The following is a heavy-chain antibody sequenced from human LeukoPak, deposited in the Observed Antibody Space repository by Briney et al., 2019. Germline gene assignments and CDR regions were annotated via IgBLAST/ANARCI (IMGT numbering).Heavy chain of an antibody. Sequence: ASVTVSCKASGYTFTGYYLHWVRQAPGQGLEWMGWINPNSGGTNYAQNFQGRVTMTRDTSISTAYMELSSLRSDDTAVYYCARWGYCTSTSCSFDPWGQGTLVTVSS. CDR3: ARWGYCTSTSCSFDP. CDR1: GYTFTGYY. CDR2: INPNSGGT. D-gene: IGHD2-2*01. J-gene: IGHJ5*02. V-gene: IGHV1-2*02.